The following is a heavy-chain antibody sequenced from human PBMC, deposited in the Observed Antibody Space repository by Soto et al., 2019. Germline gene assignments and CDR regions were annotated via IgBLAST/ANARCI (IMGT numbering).Heavy chain of an antibody. V-gene: IGHV1-46*01. CDR1: GYTFTSYY. CDR2: INPSGGST. D-gene: IGHD3-3*01. Sequence: ASVKVSCKASGYTFTSYYIHWVRQAPGQGLEWMGIINPSGGSTSYAQKFQGRVTMTRDTSTSTVYMELSSLRSEDTAVYYCARDYRPQYDFWSGYYTGFNLVDYWGQGTLVTVSS. J-gene: IGHJ4*02. CDR3: ARDYRPQYDFWSGYYTGFNLVDY.